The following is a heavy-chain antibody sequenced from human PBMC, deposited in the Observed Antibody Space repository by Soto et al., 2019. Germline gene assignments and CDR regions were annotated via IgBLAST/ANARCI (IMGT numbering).Heavy chain of an antibody. CDR1: GGSLSSYY. J-gene: IGHJ4*02. CDR3: ARSTFGGVIVHDY. D-gene: IGHD3-16*02. Sequence: SETLSLTCTVSGGSLSSYYWSWIRQPPGKGLEWIGYIYYSGSTNYNPSLKSRVTISVDTSKNQFSLKLSSVTAADTAVYYCARSTFGGVIVHDYWGQGTLVTVS. V-gene: IGHV4-59*08. CDR2: IYYSGST.